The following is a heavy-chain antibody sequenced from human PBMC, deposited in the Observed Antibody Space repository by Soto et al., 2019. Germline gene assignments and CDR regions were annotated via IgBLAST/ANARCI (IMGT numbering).Heavy chain of an antibody. CDR1: GFTFDDYT. CDR3: AKGPHSSPFYYYYGMDV. J-gene: IGHJ6*02. Sequence: GGSLRLSCAASGFTFDDYTMHWVRQAPGKGLEWVSLISWDGGSTYYADSVKGRFTISRDNSKNSLYLQMNSLRTEDTALYYCAKGPHSSPFYYYYGMDVWGQGTTVTVSS. CDR2: ISWDGGST. D-gene: IGHD5-18*01. V-gene: IGHV3-43*01.